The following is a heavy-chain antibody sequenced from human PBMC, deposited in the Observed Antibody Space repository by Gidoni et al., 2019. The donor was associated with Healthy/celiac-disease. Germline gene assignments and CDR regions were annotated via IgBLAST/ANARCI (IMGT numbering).Heavy chain of an antibody. CDR3: AHMASMIVARYHAFDI. CDR1: GFSLSTSGVG. J-gene: IGHJ3*02. CDR2: IYWDDDK. Sequence: QITLKESGPTLVKPTQTLTLTCTFSGFSLSTSGVGVGWIRQPPGKALEWLALIYWDDDKRYSPSLKSRLTITKDTSKNQVVLTMTNMDPVDTATYYCAHMASMIVARYHAFDIWGQGTMVTVFS. V-gene: IGHV2-5*02. D-gene: IGHD3-22*01.